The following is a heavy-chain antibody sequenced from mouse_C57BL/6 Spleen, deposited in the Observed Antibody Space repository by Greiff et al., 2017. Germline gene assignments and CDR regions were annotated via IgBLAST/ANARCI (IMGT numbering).Heavy chain of an antibody. J-gene: IGHJ4*01. CDR1: GYAFSSYW. D-gene: IGHD1-1*01. CDR2: IYPGDGDT. V-gene: IGHV1-80*01. Sequence: VQLQQSGAELVKPGASVKISCKASGYAFSSYWMNWVKQRPGKGLEWIGQIYPGDGDTNYNGEFKGKATLTADKSSSTAYMQLSSLTSEDAAVYICTRRGDYGSTYYAMDYWGQGTSVTVAS. CDR3: TRRGDYGSTYYAMDY.